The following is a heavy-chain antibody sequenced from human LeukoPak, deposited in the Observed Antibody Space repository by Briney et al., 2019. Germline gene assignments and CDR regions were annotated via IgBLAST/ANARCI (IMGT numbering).Heavy chain of an antibody. CDR2: IYYSGST. CDR1: GGSISSSSYY. V-gene: IGHV4-39*01. CDR3: ARLKTGDYGDYGGDY. Sequence: SETLSLTCTVSGGSISSSSYYWGWIRQPPGKGLEWIGSIYYSGSTYYNPSLESRVTISVDTSKNQFSLKLSSVTAADTAVYYCARLKTGDYGDYGGDYWGQGTLVTVSS. J-gene: IGHJ4*02. D-gene: IGHD4-17*01.